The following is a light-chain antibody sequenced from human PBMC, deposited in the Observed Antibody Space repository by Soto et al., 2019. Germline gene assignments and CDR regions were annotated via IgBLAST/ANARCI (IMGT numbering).Light chain of an antibody. J-gene: IGKJ4*01. V-gene: IGKV3-11*01. Sequence: EIVLTQSPATLSLSPGERATLSCRASQSVSSYLAWYQQKPGQAPRLLIYDASNRATGIPARFSGSGSRTDFTLTISSLEPEDFAVYYCQQRSNWAPLTFGGGTKVEIK. CDR2: DAS. CDR3: QQRSNWAPLT. CDR1: QSVSSY.